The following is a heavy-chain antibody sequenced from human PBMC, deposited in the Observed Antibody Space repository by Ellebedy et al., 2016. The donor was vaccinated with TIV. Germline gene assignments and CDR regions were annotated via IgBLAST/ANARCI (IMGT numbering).Heavy chain of an antibody. V-gene: IGHV3-23*01. J-gene: IGHJ4*02. Sequence: GGSLRLSCAASGFTFSSYAMSWVRQAPGKGLEWVSAISGSGGSTYYADSVKGRFTISRDNSKNTLYLQMNSLRAEDTAVYYCVKDIRAYWGGSQGFDYWGQGTLVTVSS. CDR1: GFTFSSYA. CDR3: VKDIRAYWGGSQGFDY. CDR2: ISGSGGST. D-gene: IGHD2-21*01.